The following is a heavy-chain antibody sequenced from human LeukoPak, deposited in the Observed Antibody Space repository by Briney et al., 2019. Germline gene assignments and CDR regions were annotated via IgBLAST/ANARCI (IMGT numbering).Heavy chain of an antibody. CDR2: ISYDGSKK. Sequence: PGGSLRLSCAASGFTFSTYAMHWVRQAPGKGLEWVAVISYDGSKKYYADSVKGRFTISRDNSNNTLFLQMNSLRTEDTAVYYCARDQGYYDSSGYYYGGYFDYWGQGTLVTVSS. CDR3: ARDQGYYDSSGYYYGGYFDY. CDR1: GFTFSTYA. D-gene: IGHD3-22*01. J-gene: IGHJ4*02. V-gene: IGHV3-30-3*01.